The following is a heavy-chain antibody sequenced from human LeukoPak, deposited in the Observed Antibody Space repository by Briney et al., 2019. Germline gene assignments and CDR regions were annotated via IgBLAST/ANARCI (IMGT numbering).Heavy chain of an antibody. V-gene: IGHV1-8*01. CDR2: MNPNSGNT. CDR1: GYTFTSYD. D-gene: IGHD3-9*01. Sequence: GASVKVSCKASGYTFTSYDINWVRQATGQGLEWMGWMNPNSGNTGYAQKFQGRVTMTRNTSISTAYMELSSLRSEDTAVYYCARSLHYDILTEDWFDPWGQGTLVTVFS. J-gene: IGHJ5*02. CDR3: ARSLHYDILTEDWFDP.